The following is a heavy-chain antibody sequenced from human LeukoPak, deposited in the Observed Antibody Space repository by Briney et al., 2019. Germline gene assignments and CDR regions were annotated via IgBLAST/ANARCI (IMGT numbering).Heavy chain of an antibody. Sequence: SETLSLTCTVSGGSTSSYYWSWIRQPPGKGLEWIGYIYYSGSTNYNPSLKSRVTISVDTSKNQFSLKLSSVTAADTAVYYCARAGYCSGGSCYLRYYYYYGMDVWGQGTTVTVSS. CDR1: GGSTSSYY. CDR3: ARAGYCSGGSCYLRYYYYYGMDV. V-gene: IGHV4-59*01. CDR2: IYYSGST. D-gene: IGHD2-15*01. J-gene: IGHJ6*02.